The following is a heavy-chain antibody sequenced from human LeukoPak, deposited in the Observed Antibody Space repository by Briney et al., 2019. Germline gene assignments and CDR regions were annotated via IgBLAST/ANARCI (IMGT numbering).Heavy chain of an antibody. D-gene: IGHD3-10*01. CDR2: ISGSGGRT. CDR3: AKVADYHGSGDFDY. Sequence: PGGSLRLSCAASGFTFSRNAMSWVRQAPGKGLEWVSVISGSGGRTYYRDSVKGRFTISRDNSKNTLYLQMNSLRAEDTAVYYCAKVADYHGSGDFDYWGQGTLVTVSS. J-gene: IGHJ4*02. CDR1: GFTFSRNA. V-gene: IGHV3-23*01.